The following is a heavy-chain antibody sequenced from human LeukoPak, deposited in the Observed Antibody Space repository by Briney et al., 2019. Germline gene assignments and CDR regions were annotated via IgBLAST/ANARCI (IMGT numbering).Heavy chain of an antibody. J-gene: IGHJ4*02. CDR3: IGSGGWPGY. D-gene: IGHD6-19*01. V-gene: IGHV3-74*01. CDR2: IDSDGST. Sequence: GGSLRLSSAASGFTFSSYWMHWVRQAPGKGLVWVSRIDSDGSTIYADSVKGRFTISRDNAKNTLYLQMNSLRAEDTAVYYCIGSGGWPGYWGQGTLVTVSS. CDR1: GFTFSSYW.